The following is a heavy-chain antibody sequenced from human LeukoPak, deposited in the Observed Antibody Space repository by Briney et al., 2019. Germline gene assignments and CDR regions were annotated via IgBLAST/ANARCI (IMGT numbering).Heavy chain of an antibody. CDR2: ISAYNGNT. CDR1: GYSENFYG. CDR3: ARDSGDLDY. V-gene: IGHV1-18*01. J-gene: IGHJ4*02. Sequence: ASVKVSCKTSGYSENFYGITWVRQVAGQGLEWMGWISAYNGNTNYAQKLQGRVTMTTDTSTSTAYMELRSLRSDDTAVYYCARDSGDLDYWGQGTLVTVSS. D-gene: IGHD3-10*01.